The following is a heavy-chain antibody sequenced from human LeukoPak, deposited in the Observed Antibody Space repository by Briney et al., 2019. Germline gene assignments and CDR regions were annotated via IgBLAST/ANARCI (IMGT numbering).Heavy chain of an antibody. CDR1: GSTFTRYA. D-gene: IGHD3-16*01. CDR3: ARVGEEAGDY. Sequence: GRSLRPSWAPAGSTFTRYAMHWVRQAPGKGLGWVAVILYDGSNKYYAASVKGRFTLSRDNSKNTLYQQMNSLRAEDRAVYYCARVGEEAGDYWGQGTLVSVSS. J-gene: IGHJ4*02. V-gene: IGHV3-30-3*01. CDR2: ILYDGSNK.